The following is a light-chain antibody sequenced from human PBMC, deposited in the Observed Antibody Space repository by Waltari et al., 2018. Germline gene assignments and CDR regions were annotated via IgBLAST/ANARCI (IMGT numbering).Light chain of an antibody. CDR1: QDLNNY. CDR3: QQYNTYPLT. J-gene: IGKJ4*01. CDR2: AAS. Sequence: DIQLTQSPSSLSASLGDSVTITCRARQDLNNYLVWFQQKPGKAPKPLIYAASTLRSGVPSRFSGSGSGTDFTLTISSLQPDDFATYYCQQYNTYPLTFGGGTKVEI. V-gene: IGKV1-16*01.